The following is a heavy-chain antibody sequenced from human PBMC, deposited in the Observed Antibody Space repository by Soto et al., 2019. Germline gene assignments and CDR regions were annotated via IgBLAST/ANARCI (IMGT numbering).Heavy chain of an antibody. J-gene: IGHJ4*02. D-gene: IGHD2-15*01. Sequence: EVQLLESGGGLVQPGGSLRLSCAASGFTFSSYAMRWVRQAPGKGLEWVSAISGSGGSTYYADSVKGRFTISRDNSKNTLYLQMNSLRAEDTAVYYCAKDRAARYCSGGSCYPLFDYWGQGTLVTVSS. CDR3: AKDRAARYCSGGSCYPLFDY. CDR2: ISGSGGST. V-gene: IGHV3-23*01. CDR1: GFTFSSYA.